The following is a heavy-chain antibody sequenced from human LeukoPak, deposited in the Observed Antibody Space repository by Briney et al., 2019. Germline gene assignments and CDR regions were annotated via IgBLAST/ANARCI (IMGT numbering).Heavy chain of an antibody. D-gene: IGHD6-19*01. CDR3: AKTTAGHSSGRDPGWPVDY. CDR1: GFTFGSYA. CDR2: ISGSGGST. J-gene: IGHJ4*02. V-gene: IGHV3-23*01. Sequence: SGGSLRLSCAASGFTFGSYAMTWVRQAPGKGLEWVSHISGSGGSTYYADSVKGRFTISRDNSKNTVYLQMNSLRAEDTAVYYCAKTTAGHSSGRDPGWPVDYWGQGTLVTVSS.